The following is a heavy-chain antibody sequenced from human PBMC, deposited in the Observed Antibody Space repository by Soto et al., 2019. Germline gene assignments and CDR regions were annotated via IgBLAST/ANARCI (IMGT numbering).Heavy chain of an antibody. J-gene: IGHJ4*02. D-gene: IGHD2-21*02. Sequence: ASVKVSCKASGYTFTSYYMHWVRQAPGQGLEWMGIINPSGGSTSYAQKFQGRVTMTRDTSTSTVYMELSSLRSEDTAVYYCARTPYCGGDCPGYFDYWGQGTLVTVSS. CDR3: ARTPYCGGDCPGYFDY. V-gene: IGHV1-46*03. CDR2: INPSGGST. CDR1: GYTFTSYY.